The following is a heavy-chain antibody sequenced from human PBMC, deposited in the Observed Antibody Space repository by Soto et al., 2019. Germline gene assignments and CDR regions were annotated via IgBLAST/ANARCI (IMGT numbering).Heavy chain of an antibody. CDR2: ISSSSSTI. J-gene: IGHJ5*02. Sequence: EVQLVESGGGLVQPGGSLRLSCAASGFTFSSYSMNWVRQAPGKGLEWLSYISSSSSTIYYADSVKGRFTISRDNATNSRYLHMNSVRAEDKAVHYCAREGSSWYSLYWFDPWGQGTLGTVSS. CDR3: AREGSSWYSLYWFDP. D-gene: IGHD6-13*01. CDR1: GFTFSSYS. V-gene: IGHV3-48*01.